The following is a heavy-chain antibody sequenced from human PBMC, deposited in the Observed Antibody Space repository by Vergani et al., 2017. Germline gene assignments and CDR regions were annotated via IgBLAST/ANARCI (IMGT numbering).Heavy chain of an antibody. J-gene: IGHJ4*02. CDR3: GRVPSSKDWFYYSSGWYYFDY. CDR1: GYSFTSYW. CDR2: IDPSDSYT. Sequence: EVQLVQSGAEVKKPGESLRISCKGSGYSFTSYWISWVRQMPGKGLEWMGRIDPSDSYTNYSPSFQGHVTISADKSISTAYLQWSSLKASDTAMYYCGRVPSSKDWFYYSSGWYYFDYWGQGTLVTVSS. V-gene: IGHV5-10-1*01. D-gene: IGHD6-19*01.